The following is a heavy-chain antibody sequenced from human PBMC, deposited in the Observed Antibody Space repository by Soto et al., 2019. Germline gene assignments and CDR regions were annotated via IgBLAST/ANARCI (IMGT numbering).Heavy chain of an antibody. CDR1: GGSFRGYY. J-gene: IGHJ4*02. V-gene: IGHV4-34*01. CDR2: IDHSGST. CDR3: ARGAPGY. Sequence: SETMSLTCAVYGGSFRGYYWSWIRQPPGKGLEWIGEIDHSGSTNYNPSLKSRVTMSVDPSKNQFSLEVTSVTAADTAIYYCARGAPGYWGQGSLVTVS. D-gene: IGHD7-27*01.